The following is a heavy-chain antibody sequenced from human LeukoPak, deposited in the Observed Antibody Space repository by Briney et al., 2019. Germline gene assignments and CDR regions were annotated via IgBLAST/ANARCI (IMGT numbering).Heavy chain of an antibody. J-gene: IGHJ4*02. CDR1: GGSVSSGTYY. V-gene: IGHV4-61*01. CDR3: ARLVRGVIQYYFDY. Sequence: PSETLSLTCTVSGGSVSSGTYYWNWIRQLPGKGLEWIGYIYYSGTTNYNPSLKSRVTISVDTSKNQFSLKLSSVTAADTAVYYCARLVRGVIQYYFDYWGQGTLVTVSS. D-gene: IGHD3-10*01. CDR2: IYYSGTT.